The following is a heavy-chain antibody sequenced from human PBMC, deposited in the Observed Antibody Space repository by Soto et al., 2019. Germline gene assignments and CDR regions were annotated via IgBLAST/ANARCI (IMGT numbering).Heavy chain of an antibody. Sequence: YLAWIRQPPGKGLEWIGSIDNGGNTHYNAPLKSRVIISADTSKNQFSLSLNSVTAADTAVYYCVKRSLPMAPTWCQGSQVT. D-gene: IGHD3-10*01. CDR1: Y. CDR2: IDNGGNT. V-gene: IGHV4-39*01. J-gene: IGHJ4*02. CDR3: VKRSLPMAPT.